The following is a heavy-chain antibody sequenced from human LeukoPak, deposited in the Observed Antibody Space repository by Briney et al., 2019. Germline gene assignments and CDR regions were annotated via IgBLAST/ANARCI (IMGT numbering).Heavy chain of an antibody. CDR1: GGSISRSSYY. Sequence: SETLSLTCTVSGGSISRSSYYWGWIRQPPGKGLEWIGSIYYSGSTYYNPSLKSRVTISVDTSKNQFSLKLSSVTAADTAVYYCAGLYYYDRSVYPREFDPWGQGTLVTVSS. D-gene: IGHD3-22*01. CDR3: AGLYYYDRSVYPREFDP. J-gene: IGHJ5*02. CDR2: IYYSGST. V-gene: IGHV4-39*01.